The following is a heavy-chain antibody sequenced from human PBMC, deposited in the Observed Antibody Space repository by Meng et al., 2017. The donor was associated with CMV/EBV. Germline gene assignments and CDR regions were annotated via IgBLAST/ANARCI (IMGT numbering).Heavy chain of an antibody. D-gene: IGHD3-16*01. CDR3: ARVLKFGAFDI. J-gene: IGHJ3*02. CDR2: ISYDGSNK. V-gene: IGHV3-30*04. Sequence: GGSLRLSCAASGFTFSSYAMHWVRQAPGKGLEWVAVISYDGSNKYYADSVKGRFTISRDNSKNTLYLQMNSLRAEDTAVYYCARVLKFGAFDIWGQGTMVTVSS. CDR1: GFTFSSYA.